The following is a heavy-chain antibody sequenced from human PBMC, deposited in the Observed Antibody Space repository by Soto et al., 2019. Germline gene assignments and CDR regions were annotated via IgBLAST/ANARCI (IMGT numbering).Heavy chain of an antibody. CDR2: ISSTTNYI. CDR1: GFSFNTYS. V-gene: IGHV3-21*06. CDR3: ARESEDLTSNFDY. J-gene: IGHJ4*02. Sequence: PGGSLRLSCAASGFSFNTYSMNWVRQAPGKGLEWVSSISSTTNYIYYGDSMKGRFTISRDNAKNSLYLEMNSLRAEDTAVYYCARESEDLTSNFDYWGQGTLVTVSS.